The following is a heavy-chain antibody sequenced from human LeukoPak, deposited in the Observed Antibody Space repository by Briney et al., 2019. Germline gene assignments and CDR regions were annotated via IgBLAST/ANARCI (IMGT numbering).Heavy chain of an antibody. CDR3: ARDSTAEYYYDSSGYLDY. CDR2: IYYSGST. J-gene: IGHJ4*02. Sequence: KPSETLSLTCTVSGGSISSYYWSWIRQPPGKGLEWIGYIYYSGSTNYNPSLKSRVTISVDTSKYQFSLKLSSVTAADTAVYYCARDSTAEYYYDSSGYLDYWGQGTLVTVSS. V-gene: IGHV4-59*01. D-gene: IGHD3-22*01. CDR1: GGSISSYY.